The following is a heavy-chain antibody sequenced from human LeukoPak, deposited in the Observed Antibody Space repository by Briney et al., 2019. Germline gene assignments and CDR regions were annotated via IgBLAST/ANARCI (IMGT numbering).Heavy chain of an antibody. CDR2: IYYSGST. D-gene: IGHD3-10*01. CDR1: GGSISSGGYY. CDR3: AKSYGLPYYFDY. J-gene: IGHJ4*02. V-gene: IGHV4-31*03. Sequence: PSETLSLTCTVSGGSISSGGYYWRWSRQHRGRGLEWIVYIYYSGSTYYNPSLKSRVTISVDTSKNQFSLKLSSVTAADTAVYYCAKSYGLPYYFDYWGQGTLVTVSS.